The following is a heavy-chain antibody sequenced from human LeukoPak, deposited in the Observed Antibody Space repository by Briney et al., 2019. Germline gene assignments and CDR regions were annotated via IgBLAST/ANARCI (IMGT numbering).Heavy chain of an antibody. CDR3: GAGRQFVGAFDI. D-gene: IGHD3-10*01. J-gene: IGHJ3*02. V-gene: IGHV3-48*03. CDR2: ISSGGII. CDR1: GFTFSSYE. Sequence: PGGSLRLSCAASGFTFSSYELYWVRQAPGKGLEWVSYISSGGIIKYADSVKGQLTISRDDAKKSLYLQMNSLRAEDTAIYYCGAGRQFVGAFDIWGQGTLVTVSS.